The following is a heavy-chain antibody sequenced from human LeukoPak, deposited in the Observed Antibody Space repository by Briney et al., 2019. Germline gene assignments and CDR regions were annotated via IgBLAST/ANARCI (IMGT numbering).Heavy chain of an antibody. CDR1: GFTFTDYS. J-gene: IGHJ4*02. CDR2: IKPDGGEK. V-gene: IGHV3-7*01. Sequence: PGGSLRLSCAASGFTFTDYSMTWVRQAPGKGLEWVANIKPDGGEKYYVDSVEGRFTISRDNAKKPLYLQMNSLRAEDTAVYYCARHVDLDYWGQGTLVSVSS. CDR3: ARHVDLDY. D-gene: IGHD3/OR15-3a*01.